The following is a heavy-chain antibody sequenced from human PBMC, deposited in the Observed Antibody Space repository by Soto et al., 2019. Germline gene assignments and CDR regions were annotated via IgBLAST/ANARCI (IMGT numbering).Heavy chain of an antibody. Sequence: GGSLRLSCAASGFTFTRYSMNWVRQAPGKGLEWVSSISSTTNYIYYADSVKGRFTISRDNAKNTLYLQMNSLRAEDTAVYFCARGTSWGFDYWGQGILVTVSS. CDR2: ISSTTNYI. J-gene: IGHJ4*02. CDR3: ARGTSWGFDY. V-gene: IGHV3-21*01. CDR1: GFTFTRYS. D-gene: IGHD3-16*01.